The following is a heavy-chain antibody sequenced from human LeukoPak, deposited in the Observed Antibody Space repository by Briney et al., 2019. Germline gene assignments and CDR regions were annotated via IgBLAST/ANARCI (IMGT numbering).Heavy chain of an antibody. Sequence: HPGGSLRLSCAASGFTFSTFAMIWVRQPPGKGLEWVSSIFPSGGEIHYADSVRGRFTISRDNSKSTLSLQMNSLRAEDTAVYYCARAAYSSSWPNYYFYYYMDVWGKGTTVTVSS. V-gene: IGHV3-23*01. CDR2: IFPSGGEI. CDR1: GFTFSTFA. D-gene: IGHD6-13*01. CDR3: ARAAYSSSWPNYYFYYYMDV. J-gene: IGHJ6*03.